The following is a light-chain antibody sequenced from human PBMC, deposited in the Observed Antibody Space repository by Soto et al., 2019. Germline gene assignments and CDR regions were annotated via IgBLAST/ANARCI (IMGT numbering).Light chain of an antibody. Sequence: DIQMTQSPSSLSASVGDRVTITCRASQSISSYLNWYQQKPGKAPKLLIYAASSLQSGVPSRFSGGGSGTDFTLTISSLQPEDFATYYCQQSYSTLSITFGQGTRLEIK. J-gene: IGKJ5*01. CDR1: QSISSY. V-gene: IGKV1-39*01. CDR2: AAS. CDR3: QQSYSTLSIT.